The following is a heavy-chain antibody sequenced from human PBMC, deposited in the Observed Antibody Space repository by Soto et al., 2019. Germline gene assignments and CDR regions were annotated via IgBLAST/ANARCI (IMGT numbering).Heavy chain of an antibody. CDR1: GDSISSSKL. J-gene: IGHJ4*02. CDR2: IYYSGST. D-gene: IGHD1-26*01. CDR3: ARKELHFDY. Sequence: SETLSLTCAVSGDSISSSKLWSWVRQPPGKGLEWIGYIYYSGSTNYNPSLKSRVTISVDTSKNQFSLKLSSVTAADTAVYYCARKELHFDYWGQGTLVTVSS. V-gene: IGHV4-4*02.